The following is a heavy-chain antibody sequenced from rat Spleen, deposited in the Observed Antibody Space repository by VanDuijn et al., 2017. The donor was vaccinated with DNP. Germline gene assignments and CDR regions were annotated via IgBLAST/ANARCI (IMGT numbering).Heavy chain of an antibody. J-gene: IGHJ3*01. V-gene: IGHV5S13*01. CDR1: GFTFNTYW. Sequence: EVQLVESGGDLMQPGRSLKLSCVASGFTFNTYWMTWISQVPGPRLEWVASISTVGDNAYYRDSVKCRFTISRDNAKNTQHLQMDSLRSEDTATYYCVTGVYGGYEDWFAYWGQGTLVTVSS. CDR2: ISTVGDNA. CDR3: VTGVYGGYEDWFAY. D-gene: IGHD1-11*01.